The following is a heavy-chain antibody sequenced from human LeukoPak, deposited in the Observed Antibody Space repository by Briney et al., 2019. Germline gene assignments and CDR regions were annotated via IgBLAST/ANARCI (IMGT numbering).Heavy chain of an antibody. CDR3: AKVRIVVVPAAMGYYFDY. D-gene: IGHD2-2*01. V-gene: IGHV1-69*04. CDR1: GGTFSSYA. CDR2: IIPILGIA. Sequence: GSSVKVSCKASGGTFSSYAISWVRQAPGQGLEWMGRIIPILGIANYAQKFQGRVTITADKSTSTAYMELSSLRAEDTAVYYCAKVRIVVVPAAMGYYFDYWGQGTLVTVSS. J-gene: IGHJ4*02.